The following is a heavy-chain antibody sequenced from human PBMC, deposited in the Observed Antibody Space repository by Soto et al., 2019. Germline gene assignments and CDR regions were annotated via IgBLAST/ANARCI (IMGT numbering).Heavy chain of an antibody. CDR1: GYTFTSYG. CDR3: ARGVANRAYFYYYGMDV. CDR2: ISAYNGNT. J-gene: IGHJ6*02. V-gene: IGHV1-18*01. D-gene: IGHD5-12*01. Sequence: QVQLVQSGAEVKKPGASVKVSCKASGYTFTSYGISWVRQAPGQGLEWMGWISAYNGNTNYAQKLQGRVTMTTDTSTSTAYRELRSLRSDDTAVYYCARGVANRAYFYYYGMDVWGQGTTVTVSS.